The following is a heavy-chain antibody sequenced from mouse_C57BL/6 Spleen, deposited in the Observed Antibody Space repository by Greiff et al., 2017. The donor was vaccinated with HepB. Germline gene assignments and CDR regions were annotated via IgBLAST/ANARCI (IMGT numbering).Heavy chain of an antibody. CDR3: AYYYGSSYSFWYFDV. J-gene: IGHJ1*03. CDR2: ISYDGSN. Sequence: ESGPGLVKPSQSLSLTCSVTGYSITSGYYWNWIRQFPGNKLEWMGYISYDGSNNYNPSLKNRISITRDTSKNQFFLKLNSVTTEDTATYYCAYYYGSSYSFWYFDVWGTGTTVTVSS. V-gene: IGHV3-6*01. D-gene: IGHD1-1*01. CDR1: GYSITSGYY.